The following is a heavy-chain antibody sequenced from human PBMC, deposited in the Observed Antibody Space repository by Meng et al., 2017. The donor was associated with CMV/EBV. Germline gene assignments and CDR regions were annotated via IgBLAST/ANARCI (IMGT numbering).Heavy chain of an antibody. J-gene: IGHJ4*02. CDR1: GYPFTAYY. Sequence: ASVKVSCKASGYPFTAYYMHWVRQAPGQGLEWMGWINPDSGATNFVRNLQGRVTMTRDTSISTAYMELSGLTFDDTAVYYCARGQYYYDSSGYFYWGQGTLVTVSS. CDR3: ARGQYYYDSSGYFY. D-gene: IGHD3-22*01. CDR2: INPDSGAT. V-gene: IGHV1-2*02.